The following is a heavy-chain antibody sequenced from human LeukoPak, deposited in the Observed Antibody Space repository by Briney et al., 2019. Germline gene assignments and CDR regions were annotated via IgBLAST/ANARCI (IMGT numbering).Heavy chain of an antibody. CDR1: GYSFTSYW. Sequence: GESLKISCKGSGYSFTSYWIGWVRQMPGKGLEWMGIIYPGDSDTRYSPSFQGQVTISADKSISTAYLQWSSLKASDTAMYYWARREYDILTGYYPYGFDYWGQGTLVTVSS. V-gene: IGHV5-51*01. D-gene: IGHD3-9*01. CDR3: ARREYDILTGYYPYGFDY. J-gene: IGHJ4*02. CDR2: IYPGDSDT.